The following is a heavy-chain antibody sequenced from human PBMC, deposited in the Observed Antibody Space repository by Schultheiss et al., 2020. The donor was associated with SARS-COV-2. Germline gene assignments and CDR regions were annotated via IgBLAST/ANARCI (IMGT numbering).Heavy chain of an antibody. V-gene: IGHV3-7*01. CDR3: VRDVIR. CDR1: GFTFSGYW. D-gene: IGHD2-21*01. CDR2: IKHDGSEK. J-gene: IGHJ4*02. Sequence: GESLKISCAASGFTFSGYWMIWVRQAPGKGLEWVANIKHDGSEKYYVDSVKGRFTISRDNAKNTLYLQMNSLRAEDTAVYYCVRDVIRRGQGTLVTVSS.